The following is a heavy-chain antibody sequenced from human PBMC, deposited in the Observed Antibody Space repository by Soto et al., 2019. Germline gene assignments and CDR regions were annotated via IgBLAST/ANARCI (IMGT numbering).Heavy chain of an antibody. Sequence: SETLSLTCAVSGGPISSGGYSWGWIRRPPGKGLEWIGYIYHSGSTYYNPSLKSRVTISVDRSKNQFSLKLSSVTAADTAVYYCARRAETNGWNGFGADKYYFDFWGQGTLVTVSS. CDR1: GGPISSGGYS. CDR2: IYHSGST. J-gene: IGHJ4*02. CDR3: ARRAETNGWNGFGADKYYFDF. D-gene: IGHD1-1*01. V-gene: IGHV4-30-2*01.